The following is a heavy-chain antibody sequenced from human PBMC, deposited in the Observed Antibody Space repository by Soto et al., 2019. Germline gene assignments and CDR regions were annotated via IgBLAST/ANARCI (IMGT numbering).Heavy chain of an antibody. CDR1: GGSFSGYY. D-gene: IGHD3-22*01. CDR3: ARDTYYYDSSGYYYRRSTFDP. Sequence: ASETLSLTCAVYGGSFSGYYWSWSRQPPGKGLEWFGEINHSGSTNYNPSLKSRVTISVDTSKNQFSLKLSSVTAADTAVYYCARDTYYYDSSGYYYRRSTFDPWGQGTQVTVSS. V-gene: IGHV4-34*01. J-gene: IGHJ5*02. CDR2: INHSGST.